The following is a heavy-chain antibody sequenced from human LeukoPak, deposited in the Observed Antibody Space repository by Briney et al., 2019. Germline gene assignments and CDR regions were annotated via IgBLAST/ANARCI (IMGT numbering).Heavy chain of an antibody. V-gene: IGHV3-21*01. D-gene: IGHD1-26*01. CDR1: GFTFSSYA. J-gene: IGHJ4*02. CDR3: ARDHSGSYEMDY. CDR2: ISSSSSYI. Sequence: GGSLRLSCAASGFTFSSYAMSWVRQAPGKGLEWVSSISSSSSYIYYADSVKGRFTISRDNAKNSLYLQMNSLRAEDTAVYYCARDHSGSYEMDYWGQGTLVTVSS.